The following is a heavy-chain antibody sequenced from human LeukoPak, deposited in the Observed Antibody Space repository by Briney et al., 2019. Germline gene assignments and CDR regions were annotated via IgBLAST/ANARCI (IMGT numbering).Heavy chain of an antibody. CDR2: IYYSGST. CDR3: AREGSNWGNAFDI. J-gene: IGHJ3*02. CDR1: GGSISSYY. V-gene: IGHV4-59*12. Sequence: SETLSLTCTVSGGSISSYYWSWIRQPPGKGLEWIGYIYYSGSTNYNPSLKSRVTMSVDTSKNQFSLKLSSVTAADTAVYYCAREGSNWGNAFDIWGQGTMVTVSS. D-gene: IGHD7-27*01.